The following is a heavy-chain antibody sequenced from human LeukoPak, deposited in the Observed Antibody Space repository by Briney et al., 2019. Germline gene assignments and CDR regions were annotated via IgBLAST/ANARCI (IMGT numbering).Heavy chain of an antibody. Sequence: GASVKVSCKASGYTFTTLDINWVRQATGQGLEWMGWINPKSGYTGSAQKFQGRVTITRDTSISTAYMELSSLRSEDTAVYYCARDLLFSHSGSYCFDYWGQGTLVTVSS. CDR1: GYTFTTLD. V-gene: IGHV1-8*03. CDR3: ARDLLFSHSGSYCFDY. CDR2: INPKSGYT. J-gene: IGHJ4*02. D-gene: IGHD1-26*01.